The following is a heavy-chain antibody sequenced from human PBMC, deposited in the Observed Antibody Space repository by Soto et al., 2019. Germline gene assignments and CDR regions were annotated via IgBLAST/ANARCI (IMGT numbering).Heavy chain of an antibody. D-gene: IGHD1-26*01. CDR2: SRNKDNSYYT. J-gene: IGHJ4*02. CDR3: DRSSGSYRPGLDY. Sequence: EVQLVASGGGLGQPGGSLRLSCAASGFTFSGYYMDWVRPDPGKGLEWIGRSRNKDNSYYTEYASSVKGRIIISRDESRNSLYLQLNRLTTADTAVYDCDRSSGSYRPGLDYWGEGTLVSVS. CDR1: GFTFSGYY. V-gene: IGHV3-72*01.